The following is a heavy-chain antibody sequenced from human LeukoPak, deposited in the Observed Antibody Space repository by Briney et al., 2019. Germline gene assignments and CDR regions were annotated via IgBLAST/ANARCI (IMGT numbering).Heavy chain of an antibody. CDR2: INPSGGST. D-gene: IGHD3-9*01. CDR3: ARASSGILTAPNDY. Sequence: ASVKVSCKASGYTFTSYGISWVRQAPGQGLEWMGIINPSGGSTSYAQKFQGRVTMTRDTSTSTVYMELSSLRSEDTAVYYCARASSGILTAPNDYWGQGTLVTASS. CDR1: GYTFTSYG. V-gene: IGHV1-46*01. J-gene: IGHJ4*02.